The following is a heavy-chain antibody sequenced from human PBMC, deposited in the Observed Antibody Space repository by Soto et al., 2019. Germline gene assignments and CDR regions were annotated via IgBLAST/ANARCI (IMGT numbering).Heavy chain of an antibody. D-gene: IGHD2-21*02. J-gene: IGHJ5*02. CDR3: ARGRIVVVPANKYNWFDP. CDR1: GGSFSGYY. CDR2: INHSGST. V-gene: IGHV4-34*01. Sequence: QVQLQQWGAGLLKPSETLSLTCAVYGGSFSGYYWSWIRQPPGKGLEWIGEINHSGSTNYNPSLKSRVTISVDTSKNQFCLKLSSVAAADTALYYCARGRIVVVPANKYNWFDPWGQGTLVTVSS.